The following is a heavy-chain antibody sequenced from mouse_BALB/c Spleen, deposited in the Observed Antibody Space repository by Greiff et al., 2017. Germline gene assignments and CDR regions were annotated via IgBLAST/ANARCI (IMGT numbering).Heavy chain of an antibody. CDR2: IDPETGGT. J-gene: IGHJ3*01. CDR3: TRGMNTTGAWFAY. V-gene: IGHV1-15*01. CDR1: GYTFTDYE. Sequence: QVQLQQSGAELVRPGASVTLSCKASGYTFTDYEMHWVKQTPVHGLEWIGAIDPETGGTAYNQKFKGKATLTADKSSSTAYMELRSLTSEDSAVYYCTRGMNTTGAWFAYWGQGTLVTVSA. D-gene: IGHD2-4*01.